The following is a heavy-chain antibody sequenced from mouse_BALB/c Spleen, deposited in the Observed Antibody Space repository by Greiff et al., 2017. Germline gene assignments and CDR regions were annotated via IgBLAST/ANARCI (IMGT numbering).Heavy chain of an antibody. Sequence: EVQVVESGGGLVQPGGSLKLSCAASGFTFSSYTMSWVRQTPEKRLEWVAYISNGGGSTYYPDTVKGRFTISRDNAKNTLYLQMSSLKSEDTAMYYCARLHYYGYNAMDYWGQGTSVTVSS. CDR1: GFTFSSYT. CDR3: ARLHYYGYNAMDY. V-gene: IGHV5-12-2*01. CDR2: ISNGGGST. D-gene: IGHD1-2*01. J-gene: IGHJ4*01.